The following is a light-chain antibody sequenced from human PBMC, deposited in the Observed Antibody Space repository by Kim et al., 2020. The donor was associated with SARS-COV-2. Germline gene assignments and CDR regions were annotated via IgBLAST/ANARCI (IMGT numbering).Light chain of an antibody. CDR1: SSIIVRNT. CDR2: TDE. Sequence: GPRGTSSCSRSSSIIVRNTVNWYQPVPGTAPQLPNDTDERRPSGVSDRVSCSKSGTSASLAISALRSEDEADYYCATWDDSLDVWMFGGGTQLTVL. CDR3: ATWDDSLDVWM. J-gene: IGLJ3*02. V-gene: IGLV1-44*01.